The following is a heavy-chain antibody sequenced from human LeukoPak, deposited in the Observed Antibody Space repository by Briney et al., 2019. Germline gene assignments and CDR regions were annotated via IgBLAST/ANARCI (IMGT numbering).Heavy chain of an antibody. CDR1: GGSFSGYY. CDR3: ARSKWELLFYYMDV. V-gene: IGHV4-34*01. D-gene: IGHD1-26*01. Sequence: SETLSLTCAVYGGSFSGYYWSWIRQPPGKGLEWIGEINHSGSTNYNPSLKSRVTISVDTSKNQFSLKLSSVTAADTAVYYCARSKWELLFYYMDVWGKGTTVTVSS. CDR2: INHSGST. J-gene: IGHJ6*03.